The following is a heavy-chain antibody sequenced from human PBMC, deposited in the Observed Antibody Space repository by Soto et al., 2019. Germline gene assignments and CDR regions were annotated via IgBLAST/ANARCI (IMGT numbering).Heavy chain of an antibody. CDR2: TNDGGSIT. CDR1: GFTFSSSW. D-gene: IGHD3-22*01. Sequence: GGSLRLSCAASGFTFSSSWMHWVRQAPGMGPVWVSRTNDGGSITTYADSVKGRFAIFRDNAKNTLYLQMSSLRAEDTGVYYCARAIAYYGLDVRGQVTTVPVSS. J-gene: IGHJ6*01. CDR3: ARAIAYYGLDV. V-gene: IGHV3-74*01.